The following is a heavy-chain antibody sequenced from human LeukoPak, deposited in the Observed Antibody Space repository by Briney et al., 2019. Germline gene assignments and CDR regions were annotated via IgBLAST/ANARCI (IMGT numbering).Heavy chain of an antibody. D-gene: IGHD1-26*01. V-gene: IGHV3-64*01. CDR1: GFTFSSYA. Sequence: GGSLRLSCAASGFTFSSYAMHWVRQAPGKGLEYVSAISSNGGSTYYANSVKGRFTISRDNSKNTLYLQMGSLRAEDMAVYYCARESGADDYWSQGALVTVSS. CDR2: ISSNGGST. J-gene: IGHJ4*02. CDR3: ARESGADDY.